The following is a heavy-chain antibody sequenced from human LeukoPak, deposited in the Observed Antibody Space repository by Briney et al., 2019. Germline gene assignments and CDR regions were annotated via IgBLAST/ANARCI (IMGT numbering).Heavy chain of an antibody. CDR1: GGTFSSYA. CDR2: IIPIFGTA. J-gene: IGHJ5*02. D-gene: IGHD4/OR15-4a*01. V-gene: IGHV1-69*05. Sequence: WASVKVSCKASGGTFSSYAISWVRQAPGQGLEWMGGIIPIFGTANYAQKFQGRVTITTDESTSTAYMELSSLRSEDTAVYYCARGAPTISRYNWFDPWGQGTLVTVSS. CDR3: ARGAPTISRYNWFDP.